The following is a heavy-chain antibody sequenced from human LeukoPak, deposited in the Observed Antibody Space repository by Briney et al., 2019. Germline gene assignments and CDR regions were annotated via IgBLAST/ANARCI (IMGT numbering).Heavy chain of an antibody. CDR1: GFTFSSYA. CDR3: AKDRCSSTGGYLDGFDY. Sequence: PGGSLRLSCAASGFTFSSYAMNWVRQAPGKGLEWVSAISNSGDTDYSDSVKGRFTISSDNSKNTLYLQMNSLRAEDTAVYYCAKDRCSSTGGYLDGFDYSGQGTLVTASS. CDR2: ISNSGDT. V-gene: IGHV3-23*01. D-gene: IGHD2-8*02. J-gene: IGHJ4*02.